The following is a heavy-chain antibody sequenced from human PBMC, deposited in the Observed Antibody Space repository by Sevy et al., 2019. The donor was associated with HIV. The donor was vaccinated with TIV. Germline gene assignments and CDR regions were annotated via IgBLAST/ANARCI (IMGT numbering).Heavy chain of an antibody. CDR2: IYPGDSDT. CDR1: GYSFTDYW. Sequence: GESLKISCKGSGYSFTDYWIGWVRQKPGKGLEWMGIIYPGDSDTIYSRSFQGQVTISVGKSISTAYLQWSSLKTSDTAIFYCARGARGTLPSYYYYTLNIWGQGTTVTVSS. J-gene: IGHJ6*02. CDR3: ARGARGTLPSYYYYTLNI. V-gene: IGHV5-51*01. D-gene: IGHD3-16*01.